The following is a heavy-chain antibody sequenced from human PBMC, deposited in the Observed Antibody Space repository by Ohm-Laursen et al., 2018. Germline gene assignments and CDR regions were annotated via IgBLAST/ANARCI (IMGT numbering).Heavy chain of an antibody. V-gene: IGHV3-23*01. CDR2: ISGSGGST. D-gene: IGHD2-21*02. Sequence: LRLSCAASGFTVSSNYMTWVRQAPGKGLEWVSAISGSGGSTFYADSVKGRFTISRDNSKNTLYLQMNSLRAEDTALYYCAKDRAGVVVTAGDYWGQGTLVTVSS. CDR3: AKDRAGVVVTAGDY. J-gene: IGHJ4*02. CDR1: GFTVSSNY.